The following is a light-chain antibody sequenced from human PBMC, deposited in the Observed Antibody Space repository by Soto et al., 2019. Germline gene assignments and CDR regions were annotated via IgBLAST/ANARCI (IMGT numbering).Light chain of an antibody. CDR2: GAS. J-gene: IGKJ3*01. V-gene: IGKV3-20*01. Sequence: EVVMTQSPDTLSVSPGERATLSCRASQSVSSNLAWYQQKLGQAPRLLIYGASSRATGIPDRFSGSGSGTDFTLTISRLEPEGFAVYYCQQYGSSPTFGPGTKVDIK. CDR1: QSVSSN. CDR3: QQYGSSPT.